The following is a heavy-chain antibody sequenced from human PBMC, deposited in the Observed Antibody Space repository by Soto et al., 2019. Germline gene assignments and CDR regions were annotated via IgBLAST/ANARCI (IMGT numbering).Heavy chain of an antibody. Sequence: QVQLEQSGAEVKKAGSSVKVSCKAFGGSVNSHAISWVRQAPGQGLEWMGGIIPMFGTPTYAQRFQAGVTISADESTSTVYLYLSTLRSEDTPMYYCARSRDVAEFNDYGGNYHGFDIWGQGTMVTVSS. CDR1: GGSVNSHA. J-gene: IGHJ3*02. V-gene: IGHV1-69*01. CDR3: ARSRDVAEFNDYGGNYHGFDI. CDR2: IIPMFGTP. D-gene: IGHD4-17*01.